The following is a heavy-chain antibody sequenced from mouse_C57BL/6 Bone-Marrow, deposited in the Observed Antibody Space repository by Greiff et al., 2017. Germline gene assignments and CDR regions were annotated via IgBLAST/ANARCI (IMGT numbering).Heavy chain of an antibody. J-gene: IGHJ2*01. Sequence: QVQLQQPGAELVKPGASVKLSCKASGYTFTSYWMHWVKQRPGQGLEWIGMIHPNSGSTNYNEKFKSKATLTVDKSSSTAYMQVSRLTSEDAAVYYCARHGSCFDYGGQGTTLTVSS. CDR3: ARHGSCFDY. CDR1: GYTFTSYW. V-gene: IGHV1-64*01. CDR2: IHPNSGST.